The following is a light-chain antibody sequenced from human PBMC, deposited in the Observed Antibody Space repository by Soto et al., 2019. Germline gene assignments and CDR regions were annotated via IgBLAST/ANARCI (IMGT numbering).Light chain of an antibody. V-gene: IGKV3-20*01. CDR2: GAS. Sequence: EIVLTQSPGTLSLSPGESTTLSCRAIQSVGRNVFAWYQQKPGRAPRLLIHGASYRATGVPDRFSGSGSETDFTRTISGLEPEDFAVYYCRQYADSPLTFGGGPKVEIK. J-gene: IGKJ4*01. CDR1: QSVGRNV. CDR3: RQYADSPLT.